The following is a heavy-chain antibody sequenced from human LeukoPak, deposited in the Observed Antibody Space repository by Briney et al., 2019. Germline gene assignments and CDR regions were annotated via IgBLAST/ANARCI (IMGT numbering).Heavy chain of an antibody. CDR3: AKDQELGEDY. J-gene: IGHJ4*02. CDR2: ISYDGSNK. CDR1: GFTFSSYG. Sequence: GGSLRLSCAASGFTFSSYGMHWVRQAPGKGLEWVAVISYDGSNKYYADSMKGRFTISRDNSKNTLYLQMNSLRAEDTAVYYCAKDQELGEDYWGQGTLVTVSS. D-gene: IGHD3-16*01. V-gene: IGHV3-30*18.